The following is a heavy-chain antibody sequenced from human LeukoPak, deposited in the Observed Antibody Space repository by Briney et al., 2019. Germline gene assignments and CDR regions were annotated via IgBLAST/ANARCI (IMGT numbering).Heavy chain of an antibody. D-gene: IGHD6-19*01. CDR1: GYTFTNYG. Sequence: ASVKVSCKASGYTFTNYGISWVRQAPGQGLEWMGWISTYNGNSNYAHKLQDRVTMTTDTSTTTAYMDLGSLRSDDTAVYYCARAGGWAREDYKGDAFDIWGQGTMVTVSS. CDR3: ARAGGWAREDYKGDAFDI. J-gene: IGHJ3*02. V-gene: IGHV1-18*01. CDR2: ISTYNGNS.